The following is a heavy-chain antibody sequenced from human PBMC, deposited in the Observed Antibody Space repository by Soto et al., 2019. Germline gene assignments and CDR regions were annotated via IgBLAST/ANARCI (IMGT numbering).Heavy chain of an antibody. CDR3: AKDTYIIVGGTHIDF. CDR2: ISWNSDST. CDR1: GFTFDDYA. V-gene: IGHV3-9*01. D-gene: IGHD1-26*01. Sequence: EVHLVESGGGLVQPGRSLRLSCAASGFTFDDYAMHWVRQAPGKGLAWVSGISWNSDSTGYADSVKGRFTISRDNAKNSLFLQMNSLRAEDTAVYVCAKDTYIIVGGTHIDFWGRGTLVSVSS. J-gene: IGHJ4*02.